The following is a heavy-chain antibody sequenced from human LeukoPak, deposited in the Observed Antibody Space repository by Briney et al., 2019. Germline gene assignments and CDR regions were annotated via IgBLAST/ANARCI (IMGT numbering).Heavy chain of an antibody. CDR3: ARLLGYCSSTSCSGWFDP. D-gene: IGHD2-2*01. CDR2: IYTSGST. Sequence: SETLSLTCTVSGGSISSYYWSWIRQPAGKGLEWIGRIYTSGSTNYNPSLKSRVTISVDTSKNQFSLKLSSVTAADTAVYYCARLLGYCSSTSCSGWFDPWGQGTLVTVSS. V-gene: IGHV4-4*07. J-gene: IGHJ5*02. CDR1: GGSISSYY.